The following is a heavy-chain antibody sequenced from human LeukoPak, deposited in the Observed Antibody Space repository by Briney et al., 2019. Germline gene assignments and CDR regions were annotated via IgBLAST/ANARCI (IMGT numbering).Heavy chain of an antibody. CDR3: ARDPNFGVVIDWYFDL. D-gene: IGHD3-3*01. Sequence: SVKVSCKASGGTFSSYAISWVRQAPGQGLEWMGGIIPIFGTANYAQKFQGRVTITTDESTSTAYMELSSLRSGDTAVYYCARDPNFGVVIDWYFDLWGRGTLVTVSS. CDR1: GGTFSSYA. CDR2: IIPIFGTA. V-gene: IGHV1-69*05. J-gene: IGHJ2*01.